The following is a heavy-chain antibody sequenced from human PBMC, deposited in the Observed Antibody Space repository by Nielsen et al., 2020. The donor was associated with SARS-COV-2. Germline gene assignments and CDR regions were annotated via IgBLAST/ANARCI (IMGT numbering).Heavy chain of an antibody. Sequence: ASVKVSCKAFGYIFTSYYMHWVRQAPGQGLEWMGIINPTGGSTSYAQKFQDRVTISADKSTSAAYMDLSSLRSEDTALYYCATNYYDGSAYYYDPLGFDYWGQGTLVTVSS. CDR2: INPTGGST. V-gene: IGHV1-46*01. CDR1: GYIFTSYY. D-gene: IGHD3-22*01. J-gene: IGHJ4*02. CDR3: ATNYYDGSAYYYDPLGFDY.